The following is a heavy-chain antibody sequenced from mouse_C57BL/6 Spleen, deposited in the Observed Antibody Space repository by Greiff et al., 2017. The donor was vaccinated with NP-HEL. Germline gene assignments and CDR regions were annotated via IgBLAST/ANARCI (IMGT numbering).Heavy chain of an antibody. J-gene: IGHJ2*01. CDR1: GYTFTSYW. Sequence: QVQLQQPGTELVKPGASVKLSCKASGYTFTSYWMHWVKQRPGQGLEWIGNINPSNGGTTYNEKFKSKATLTVDKHSSTAYMQLSSHTSEDSAVDYCTRLFSTVVAGDYWGQGTTLTVSS. V-gene: IGHV1-53*01. D-gene: IGHD1-1*01. CDR3: TRLFSTVVAGDY. CDR2: INPSNGGT.